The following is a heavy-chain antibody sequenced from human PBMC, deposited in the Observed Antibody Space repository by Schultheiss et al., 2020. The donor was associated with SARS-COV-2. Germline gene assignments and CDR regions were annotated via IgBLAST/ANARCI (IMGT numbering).Heavy chain of an antibody. D-gene: IGHD2/OR15-2a*01. CDR2: IIPIFGTA. V-gene: IGHV1-69*13. J-gene: IGHJ2*01. CDR1: GGTFSSYA. CDR3: ARKGIGYYGWYFDL. Sequence: SVKVSCKASGGTFSSYAISWVRQAPGQGLEWMGEIIPIFGTANYAQKFQGRVTITADESTRTAYMELSSLRCEDTAVYYCARKGIGYYGWYFDLWGRGTLVTVSS.